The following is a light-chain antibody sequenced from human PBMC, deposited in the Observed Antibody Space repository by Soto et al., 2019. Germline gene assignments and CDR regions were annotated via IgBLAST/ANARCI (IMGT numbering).Light chain of an antibody. CDR1: SSNIGSNT. V-gene: IGLV1-44*01. J-gene: IGLJ3*02. CDR2: SNN. CDR3: AAWDDSLNGWV. Sequence: QSVLTQPPSASGTPGQRVAISCSGSSSNIGSNTVNWHQQLPGTAPKLLIYSNNERPSGVPDRFSGSKSGTSASLGISGLQSEDEADYYCAAWDDSLNGWVFGGGTKRTVL.